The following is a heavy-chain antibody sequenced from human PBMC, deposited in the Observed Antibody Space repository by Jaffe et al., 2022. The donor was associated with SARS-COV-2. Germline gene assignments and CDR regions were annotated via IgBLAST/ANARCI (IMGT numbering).Heavy chain of an antibody. CDR1: GFTFSSYA. V-gene: IGHV3-30-3*01. CDR3: ARVGRCTNGVCYKYYYYGMDV. Sequence: QVQLVESGGGVVQPGRSLRLSCAASGFTFSSYAMHWVRQAPGKGLEWVAVISYDGSNKYYADSVKGRFTISRDNSKNTLYLQMNSLRAEDTAVYYCARVGRCTNGVCYKYYYYGMDVWGQGTTVTVSS. D-gene: IGHD2-8*01. CDR2: ISYDGSNK. J-gene: IGHJ6*02.